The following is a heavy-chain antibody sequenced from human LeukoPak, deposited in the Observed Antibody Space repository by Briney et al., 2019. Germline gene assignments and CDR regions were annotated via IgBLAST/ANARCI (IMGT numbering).Heavy chain of an antibody. CDR1: GFTFGRFN. J-gene: IGHJ6*02. D-gene: IGHD3-9*01. CDR2: ISGSGVNN. V-gene: IGHV3-23*01. CDR3: AKAGAYYDILTGYYPPLYDYYGMDV. Sequence: GGSLRLSCAASGFTFGRFNMSWVRQGPGKGLEWVAGISGSGVNNYYADSVKGRFTISRDNSKNTVYLQMNSLRADDTAVYYCAKAGAYYDILTGYYPPLYDYYGMDVWGQGTTVTVSS.